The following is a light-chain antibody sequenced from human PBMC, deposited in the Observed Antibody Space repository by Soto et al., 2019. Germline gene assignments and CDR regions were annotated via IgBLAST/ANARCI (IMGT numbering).Light chain of an antibody. Sequence: DVQMTQSPSTLAASVGDRVTITCRASENIKNWLAWNQQTPGKAPKVLISDASRLETGVPSRFSGSGYGTDFTLTITSLQTDDFGTYHCQQYDVHPKTFGQGTKVEVK. V-gene: IGKV1-5*01. J-gene: IGKJ1*01. CDR2: DAS. CDR1: ENIKNW. CDR3: QQYDVHPKT.